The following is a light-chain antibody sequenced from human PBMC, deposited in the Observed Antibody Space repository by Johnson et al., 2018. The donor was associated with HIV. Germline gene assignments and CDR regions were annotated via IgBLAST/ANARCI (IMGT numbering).Light chain of an antibody. CDR2: ENN. Sequence: QSVLTQPPSVSAAPGQKVTISCSGSSSNIGNNYVSWYQQFPGTAPKLLIYENNKRPSGIPDRFFGTKSGTSATPGITGLQIGDEADYYCGTWDSSLSAGPLYVCGAGTNFTV. V-gene: IGLV1-51*02. CDR1: SSNIGNNY. J-gene: IGLJ1*01. CDR3: GTWDSSLSAGPLYV.